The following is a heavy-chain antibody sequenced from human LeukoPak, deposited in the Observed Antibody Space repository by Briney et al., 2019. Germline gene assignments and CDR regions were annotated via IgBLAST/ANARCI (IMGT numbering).Heavy chain of an antibody. CDR2: FDPEDGET. CDR3: ATGQPRSEWQTYFDY. D-gene: IGHD3-3*01. J-gene: IGHJ4*02. V-gene: IGHV1-24*01. Sequence: ASVKVSCKVSGYTLTELSMHWVRQAPGKGLEWMGGFDPEDGETIYAQKFQGRVTMTEDTSTDTAYMELSSLRSEDTAVYYCATGQPRSEWQTYFDYWGQGTLVTVSS. CDR1: GYTLTELS.